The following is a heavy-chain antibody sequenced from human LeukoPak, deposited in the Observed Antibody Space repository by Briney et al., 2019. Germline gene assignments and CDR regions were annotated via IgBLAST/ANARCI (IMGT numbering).Heavy chain of an antibody. Sequence: GSLRLSCAASGFTFSSYAMSWVRQAPGKGPEWASTISPTGDNTYTIDSVKGRFTISRDNSKNTLYLQMNSLRAEDTAVYYCAKDRHSGYDFYGMDVWGQGTTVTVSS. CDR2: ISPTGDNT. CDR3: AKDRHSGYDFYGMDV. V-gene: IGHV3-23*01. D-gene: IGHD1-26*01. J-gene: IGHJ6*02. CDR1: GFTFSSYA.